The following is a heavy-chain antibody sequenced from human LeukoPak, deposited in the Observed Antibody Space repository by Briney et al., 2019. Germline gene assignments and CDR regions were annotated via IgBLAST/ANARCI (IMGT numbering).Heavy chain of an antibody. CDR3: ARAPQPYDSSGYVDY. D-gene: IGHD3-22*01. CDR2: INPNSGGT. V-gene: IGHV1-2*02. Sequence: ASVKVSCKASGYTFTGYYMHWVRQAPGQGLEWMGWINPNSGGTNYAQKFQGRVTMTRDTSISTAYMELSRLRSDDTAVYYCARAPQPYDSSGYVDYWGRGTLVTVSS. CDR1: GYTFTGYY. J-gene: IGHJ4*02.